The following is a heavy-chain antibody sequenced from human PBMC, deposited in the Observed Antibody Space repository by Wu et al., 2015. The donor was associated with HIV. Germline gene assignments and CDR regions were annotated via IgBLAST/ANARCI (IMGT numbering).Heavy chain of an antibody. CDR3: AAGFVVVTGAFDM. CDR2: IIPIRGAA. CDR1: GGIFSRYA. D-gene: IGHD2-21*02. J-gene: IGHJ3*02. Sequence: QLQLVQSGGEVKKPGSSLKVSCRASGGIFSRYAFSWVRQAHGQGLEWLGGIIPIRGAANYARNSRAESLITAERIYDTAYMNLRSLAIRRHGPVYYCAAGFVVVTGAFDMWGQG. V-gene: IGHV1-69*11.